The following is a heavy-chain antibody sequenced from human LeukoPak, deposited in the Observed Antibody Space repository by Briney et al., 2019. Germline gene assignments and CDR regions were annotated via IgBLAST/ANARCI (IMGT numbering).Heavy chain of an antibody. J-gene: IGHJ4*02. CDR3: ARESAVAGITALDY. Sequence: PSETLSLTCIVSGASISSYSWTWIRQPAGKGLEWIGRMYNSDSPNYNPSLKSRVTMPVDTSKNQVSLRVPSVTAADTAVYYCARESAVAGITALDYWGQGTLAIVCS. V-gene: IGHV4-4*07. D-gene: IGHD6-19*01. CDR1: GASISSYS. CDR2: MYNSDSP.